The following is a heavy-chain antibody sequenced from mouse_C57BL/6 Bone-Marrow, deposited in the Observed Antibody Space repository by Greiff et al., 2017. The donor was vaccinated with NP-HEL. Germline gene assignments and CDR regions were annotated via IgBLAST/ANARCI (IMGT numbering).Heavy chain of an antibody. J-gene: IGHJ1*03. CDR3: ARNGNYYYWYFDV. CDR1: GYTFTSYW. V-gene: IGHV1-7*01. Sequence: QVHVKQSGAELAKPGASVKLSCKASGYTFTSYWMHWVKQRPGQGLEWIGYINPSSGYTKYNQKFKDKATLTADKSSSTAYMQLSSLTYEDSAVYYCARNGNYYYWYFDVWGTGTTVTVSS. CDR2: INPSSGYT. D-gene: IGHD2-1*01.